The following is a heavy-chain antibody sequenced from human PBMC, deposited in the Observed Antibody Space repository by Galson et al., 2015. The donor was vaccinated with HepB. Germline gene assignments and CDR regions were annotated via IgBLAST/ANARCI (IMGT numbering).Heavy chain of an antibody. CDR3: ARARYSSSPPDY. Sequence: SVKVSCKASANTFSNYGISWVRQAPGQGLEWMGWISVYSGNTYYAQKFQGRVTMTTDTSTSTAYMGLRSLRSDDTAVYYCARARYSSSPPDYWGQGTLVTVSS. J-gene: IGHJ4*02. D-gene: IGHD6-6*01. CDR1: ANTFSNYG. V-gene: IGHV1-18*01. CDR2: ISVYSGNT.